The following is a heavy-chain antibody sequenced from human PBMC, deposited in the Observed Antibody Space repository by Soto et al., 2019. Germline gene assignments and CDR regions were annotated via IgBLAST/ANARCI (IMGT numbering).Heavy chain of an antibody. D-gene: IGHD3-22*01. CDR1: GYTFTSYG. Sequence: ASVKVSCKASGYTFTSYGINWVRQAPGRGLEWMGWINPGNGNTKYSQQFQGGVIIDRDTSASTAYMELGSLRSEDTAVYYCARGGYFDSSNYLAYWGLGTLVTVSS. J-gene: IGHJ4*02. CDR3: ARGGYFDSSNYLAY. V-gene: IGHV1-3*01. CDR2: INPGNGNT.